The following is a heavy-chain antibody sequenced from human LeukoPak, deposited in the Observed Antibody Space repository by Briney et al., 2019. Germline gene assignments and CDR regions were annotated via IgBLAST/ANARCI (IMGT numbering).Heavy chain of an antibody. Sequence: PGGSLRLSCAASGFTFSTYAMSWARQATGKGLEWVSSISGSSDYIFYADSVKGRFTISRDNARASLYLQMNSLRAEDTAAYYCGRWMPCGGDCYRIDYWGQGTLVTVSS. CDR2: ISGSSDYI. CDR1: GFTFSTYA. J-gene: IGHJ4*02. V-gene: IGHV3-21*01. CDR3: GRWMPCGGDCYRIDY. D-gene: IGHD2-21*02.